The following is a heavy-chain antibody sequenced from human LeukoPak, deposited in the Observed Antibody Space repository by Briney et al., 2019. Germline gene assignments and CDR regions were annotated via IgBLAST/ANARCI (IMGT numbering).Heavy chain of an antibody. CDR1: GFTFSSYG. Sequence: GGSLRLSCAASGFTFSSYGMSWVRQAPGKGLEWVSTISGSGAITYYADSVKGRFTISRDNSKNTLYLQMNSLRAEDTAVYYCAKPKYSSGWYRFYFDYWGQGTLVTVSS. J-gene: IGHJ4*02. D-gene: IGHD6-19*01. V-gene: IGHV3-23*01. CDR3: AKPKYSSGWYRFYFDY. CDR2: ISGSGAIT.